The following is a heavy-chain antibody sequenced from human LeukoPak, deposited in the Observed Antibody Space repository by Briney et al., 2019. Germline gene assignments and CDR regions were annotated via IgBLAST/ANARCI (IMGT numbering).Heavy chain of an antibody. D-gene: IGHD3-16*01. J-gene: IGHJ6*03. CDR3: ARANDYYYYMDV. V-gene: IGHV4-4*07. Sequence: SETLSLTCTVSGGSINNYYWTWIRQPAGKGLEWVGRTYSTGSTNYNPSLKSRVTMSVDTSRNHFSLKLSSVTAADTAVHYCARANDYYYYMDVWGKGTTVIVSS. CDR2: TYSTGST. CDR1: GGSINNYY.